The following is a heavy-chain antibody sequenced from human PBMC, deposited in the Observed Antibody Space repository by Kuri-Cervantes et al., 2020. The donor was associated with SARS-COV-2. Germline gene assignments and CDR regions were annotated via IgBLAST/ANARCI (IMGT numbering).Heavy chain of an antibody. CDR1: GGSISSYY. CDR3: ARGPGGSSWHNYYYYYMDV. V-gene: IGHV4-59*12. D-gene: IGHD6-13*01. CDR2: IYYSGST. Sequence: GSLRLSCTVSGGSISSYYWSWIRQPPGKGLEWIGYIYYSGSTNYNPSLKSRVTISVDTSKNQFSLKLSSVTAADTAVYYCARGPGGSSWHNYYYYYMDVWGKGTTVTVSS. J-gene: IGHJ6*03.